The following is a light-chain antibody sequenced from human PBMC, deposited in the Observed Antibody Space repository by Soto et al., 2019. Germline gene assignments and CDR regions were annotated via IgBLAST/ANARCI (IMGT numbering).Light chain of an antibody. CDR1: SSNIGAGYD. J-gene: IGLJ1*01. CDR2: GNS. CDR3: QSYDSSLSGYV. V-gene: IGLV1-40*01. Sequence: QLVLTQPPSVSGAPGQRVTISCTGSSSNIGAGYDVHWYQQLPGTAPKLLIYGNSNRPSGVPDRFFGSKSGTSASLAITGLQAEDEADYYCQSYDSSLSGYVFGTGTKLTVL.